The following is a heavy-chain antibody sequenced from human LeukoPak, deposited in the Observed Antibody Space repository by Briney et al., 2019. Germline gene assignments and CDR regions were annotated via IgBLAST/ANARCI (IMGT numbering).Heavy chain of an antibody. J-gene: IGHJ4*02. CDR1: GGSISSYY. D-gene: IGHD4-23*01. CDR3: ARDGDYGGGFDY. Sequence: SETLSPTCTVSGGSISSYYWSWIRQPPGKGLEWIGYIYYSGSTNYNPSLKSRVTISVDTSKNQFSLKLSSVTAADTAVYYCARDGDYGGGFDYWGQGTLVTVSS. V-gene: IGHV4-59*01. CDR2: IYYSGST.